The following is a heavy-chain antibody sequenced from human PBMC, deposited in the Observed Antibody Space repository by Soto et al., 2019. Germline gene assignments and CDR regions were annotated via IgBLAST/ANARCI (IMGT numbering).Heavy chain of an antibody. CDR3: ARVAGGYCSGGSCYSGGWFDP. D-gene: IGHD2-15*01. Sequence: SETLSLTCTVSGGSISSGGYYWSWIRQHPGKGLEWIGYIYYSGSTYYNPSLKSRVTISVDTSKNQFPLKLSSVTAADTAVYYCARVAGGYCSGGSCYSGGWFDPWGQGTLVTVSS. CDR1: GGSISSGGYY. CDR2: IYYSGST. J-gene: IGHJ5*02. V-gene: IGHV4-31*03.